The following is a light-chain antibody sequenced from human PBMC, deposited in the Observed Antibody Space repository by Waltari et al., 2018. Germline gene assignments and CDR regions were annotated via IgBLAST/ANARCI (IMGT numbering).Light chain of an antibody. CDR2: GAS. CDR3: QQYGTSLRT. Sequence: EIVLTQSPGTLSLSPGERATLSCRASQTVSSNYLAWYQQKPGQAPRLLIYGASSRATGIPGRFSGSGSGTDFTLTISRLEPEDFAVYYCQQYGTSLRTFGGGTKVEIK. V-gene: IGKV3-20*01. J-gene: IGKJ4*01. CDR1: QTVSSNY.